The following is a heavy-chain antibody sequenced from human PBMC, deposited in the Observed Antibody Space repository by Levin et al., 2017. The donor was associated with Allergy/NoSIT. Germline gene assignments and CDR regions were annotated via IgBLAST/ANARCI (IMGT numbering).Heavy chain of an antibody. J-gene: IGHJ6*03. D-gene: IGHD6-13*01. CDR1: GFTFSSYS. V-gene: IGHV3-48*01. CDR3: ARRRRPIAAAGTNYYMDV. Sequence: GESLKISCAASGFTFSSYSMNWVRQAPGKGLEWVSYISSSSSTIYYADSVKGRFTISRDNAKNSLYLQMNSLRAEDTAVYYCARRRRPIAAAGTNYYMDVWGKGTTVTVSS. CDR2: ISSSSSTI.